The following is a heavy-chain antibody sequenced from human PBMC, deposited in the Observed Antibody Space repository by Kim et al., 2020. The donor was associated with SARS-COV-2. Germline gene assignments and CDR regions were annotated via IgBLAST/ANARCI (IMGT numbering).Heavy chain of an antibody. Sequence: GGSLRLSCATSGFTLSLYSMNWVRQSPGKGLEWVSHISGGGTITKHADSVRGRFTISRDNAKNSLFLQMNGLRAEDTAVYYCVRENYWAFDIWGQGTMVT. J-gene: IGHJ3*02. D-gene: IGHD2-15*01. V-gene: IGHV3-48*04. CDR2: ISGGGTIT. CDR1: GFTLSLYS. CDR3: VRENYWAFDI.